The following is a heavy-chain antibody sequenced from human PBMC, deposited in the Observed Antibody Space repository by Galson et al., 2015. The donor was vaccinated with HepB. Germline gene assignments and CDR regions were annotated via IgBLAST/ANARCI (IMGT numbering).Heavy chain of an antibody. CDR2: IRSKANSYAT. CDR1: GFTFSGSA. D-gene: IGHD4-17*01. Sequence: SLRLSCAASGFTFSGSAMHWVRQASGKGPEWVGRIRSKANSYATAYAASVKGRFTISRDDSKNTAYLQMNSLKTEDTAVYYCTRLPSDLTTVWAYYMDVWGKGTTVTVSS. J-gene: IGHJ6*03. V-gene: IGHV3-73*01. CDR3: TRLPSDLTTVWAYYMDV.